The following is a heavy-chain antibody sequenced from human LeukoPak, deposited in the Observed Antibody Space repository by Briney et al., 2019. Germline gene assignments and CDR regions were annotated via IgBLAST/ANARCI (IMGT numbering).Heavy chain of an antibody. J-gene: IGHJ1*01. D-gene: IGHD3-3*01. CDR2: IIHSGIT. Sequence: SETLSLTCAVYVESFSVYYWSCIRPPPGRGLEWLGEIIHSGITTYNPSLKSRVTISVDQSKNQFSLKLSSVTAADTAVYYCARGDYDFLSGYYTGEYFQHWGQGTLVTVSS. CDR1: VESFSVYY. V-gene: IGHV4-34*12. CDR3: ARGDYDFLSGYYTGEYFQH.